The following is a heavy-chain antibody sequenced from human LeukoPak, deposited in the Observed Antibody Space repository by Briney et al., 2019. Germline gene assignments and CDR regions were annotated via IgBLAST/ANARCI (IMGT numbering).Heavy chain of an antibody. V-gene: IGHV4-59*11. CDR1: GGSISPLY. J-gene: IGHJ4*02. Sequence: WETLSLSCTVSGGSISPLYWGWIRQPPGKGLEFIGYIYYSGTTNYNRSLRSRVTLSVDTSKNQFALKLSSGTGADTAVYYGATGGVAAKSYFDYRGPGTLVTVSS. CDR2: IYYSGTT. CDR3: ATGGVAAKSYFDY. D-gene: IGHD3-10*01.